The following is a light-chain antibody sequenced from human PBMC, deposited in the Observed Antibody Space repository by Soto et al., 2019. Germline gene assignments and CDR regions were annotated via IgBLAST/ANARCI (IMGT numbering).Light chain of an antibody. CDR2: GAS. Sequence: EIVLTQSPAPLSLSPGERATLSCRASQSVSSYLAWYQQKPGQAPRLLIYGASNRATGIPARFSGSGSGTDFTLTISSLEPEDSAVYYCLQRSNWLTFGGGTKVDIK. J-gene: IGKJ4*01. CDR1: QSVSSY. CDR3: LQRSNWLT. V-gene: IGKV3-11*01.